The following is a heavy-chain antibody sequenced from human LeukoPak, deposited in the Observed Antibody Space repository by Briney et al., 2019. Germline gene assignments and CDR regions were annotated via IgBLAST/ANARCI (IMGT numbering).Heavy chain of an antibody. J-gene: IGHJ6*02. Sequence: PGGSLRLSCAASGFTFGNSWVHWVRQAPGKGLVWVSVIYSGGSTYYADSVKGRFTISRDNSKNTLYLQMNSLRAEDTAVYYCARDYCGGGSCYRRSNYYYYGMDVWGQGTTVTVSS. CDR2: IYSGGST. V-gene: IGHV3-66*01. CDR3: ARDYCGGGSCYRRSNYYYYGMDV. D-gene: IGHD2-15*01. CDR1: GFTFGNSW.